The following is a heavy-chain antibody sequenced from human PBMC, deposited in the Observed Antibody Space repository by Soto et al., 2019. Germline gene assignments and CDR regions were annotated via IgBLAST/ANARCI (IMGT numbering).Heavy chain of an antibody. CDR2: ISYDGSNK. CDR3: AKAYQQWLVRSVSTFDI. D-gene: IGHD6-19*01. CDR1: GFTFSSYG. J-gene: IGHJ3*02. V-gene: IGHV3-30*18. Sequence: QVQLVESGGGVVQPGRSLRLSCAASGFTFSSYGMHWVRQAPGKGLEWVAVISYDGSNKYYADSVKGRFTISRDNSKNTLYLQMNSLRSEDTAVYYCAKAYQQWLVRSVSTFDIWGQGTMVTLSS.